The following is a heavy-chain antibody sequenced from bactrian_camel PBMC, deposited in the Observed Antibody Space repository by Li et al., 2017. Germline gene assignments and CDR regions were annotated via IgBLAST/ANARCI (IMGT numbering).Heavy chain of an antibody. J-gene: IGHJ4*01. Sequence: HVQLVESGGGSVQAGGSLKLSCAASGFTFDNYCVAWLRQAPGQEREGVAAVESDGTLTYADSVKGRFAISKDNAKNALNLQMNNLKPEDTAMYYCAPRTCFYQRWEHWGQGTQVTVS. CDR2: VESDGTL. V-gene: IGHV3S55*01. CDR3: APRTCFYQRWEH. D-gene: IGHD1*01. CDR1: GFTFDNYC.